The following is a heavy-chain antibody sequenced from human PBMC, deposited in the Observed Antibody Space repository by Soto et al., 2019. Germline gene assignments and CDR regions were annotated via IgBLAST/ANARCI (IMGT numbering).Heavy chain of an antibody. J-gene: IGHJ4*02. V-gene: IGHV1-8*01. CDR2: MNPITGNA. D-gene: IGHD6-25*01. Sequence: ASVKVSCKASGYTFTTYDIHWLRQATGQGLEWMGWMNPITGNAGYAQRFQGRVTMTRNTSITTAYMELSSLRSEDTAVYYCARRKERSGPHYFDSWGQGSLVTVSS. CDR3: ARRKERSGPHYFDS. CDR1: GYTFTTYD.